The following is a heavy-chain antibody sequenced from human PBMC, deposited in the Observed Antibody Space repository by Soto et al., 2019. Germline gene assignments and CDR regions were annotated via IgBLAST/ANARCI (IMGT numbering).Heavy chain of an antibody. CDR2: ISSSGSTI. CDR1: GFTFSDYY. D-gene: IGHD2-2*01. V-gene: IGHV3-11*01. CDR3: ARLAPAAASRRYYYYYYYMDV. J-gene: IGHJ6*03. Sequence: GGSLRLSCAASGFTFSDYYMSWIRQAPGKGLEWVSYISSSGSTIYYADSVKGRFTISRDNAKNSLYLQMNSLRAEDTAVYYCARLAPAAASRRYYYYYYYMDVWGKGTTVTVSS.